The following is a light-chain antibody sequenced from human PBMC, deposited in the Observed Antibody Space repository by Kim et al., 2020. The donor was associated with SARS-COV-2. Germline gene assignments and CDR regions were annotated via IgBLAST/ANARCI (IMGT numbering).Light chain of an antibody. CDR2: NTN. CDR1: TGAVTSGYY. CDR3: LLYYGGAQLWV. Sequence: GTVTLTCASSTGAVTSGYYPIWFQQHPGQAPRALIYNTNNRRSWTPARFSGSLLGGKAALTLSGVQPEDEAEYYCLLYYGGAQLWVFGGGTQLTVL. V-gene: IGLV7-43*01. J-gene: IGLJ2*01.